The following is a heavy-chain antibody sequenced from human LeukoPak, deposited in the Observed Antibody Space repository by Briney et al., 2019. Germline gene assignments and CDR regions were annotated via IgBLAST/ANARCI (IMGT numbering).Heavy chain of an antibody. CDR2: IYYSGST. V-gene: IGHV4-39*01. D-gene: IGHD4-17*01. CDR3: ARGGDYGDPPNY. CDR1: GGSISSSSYY. J-gene: IGHJ4*02. Sequence: PSETLSLTCTVSGGSISSSSYYWGWIRQPPGKGLEWIGSIYYSGSTYYNPSLKSRVTISVDTSKNQFSLKLSSVTAADTAVYYCARGGDYGDPPNYWGQGTLVTVSS.